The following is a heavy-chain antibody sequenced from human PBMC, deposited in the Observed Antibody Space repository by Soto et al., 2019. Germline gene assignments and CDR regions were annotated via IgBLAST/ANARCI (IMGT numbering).Heavy chain of an antibody. CDR1: GGTFSSYA. CDR3: ARVIEPYYDFWRGFNWFDP. Sequence: QVQLVQSGAEVKKPGSSVKVSCKASGGTFSSYAISWVRQAPGQGLEWMGGIIPIFGTANYAQKFQGRVTSTADEATSTAYMELSSLRSEDTAVYYCARVIEPYYDFWRGFNWFDPWGQGTLVTVSS. J-gene: IGHJ5*02. D-gene: IGHD3-3*01. CDR2: IIPIFGTA. V-gene: IGHV1-69*12.